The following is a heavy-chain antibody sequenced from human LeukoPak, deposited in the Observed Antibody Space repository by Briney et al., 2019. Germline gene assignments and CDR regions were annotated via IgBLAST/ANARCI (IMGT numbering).Heavy chain of an antibody. CDR2: IYYIGST. V-gene: IGHV4-59*12. Sequence: SETLSLTCTVSGGSISNYFWSWIRQPPGKGLEWIGYIYYIGSTNYNPSLKSRVTISVDTSKNQFSLKLSSVTAADTAVYYCARGFVTAAGAFDIWGQGTMVTVSS. J-gene: IGHJ3*02. D-gene: IGHD6-13*01. CDR1: GGSISNYF. CDR3: ARGFVTAAGAFDI.